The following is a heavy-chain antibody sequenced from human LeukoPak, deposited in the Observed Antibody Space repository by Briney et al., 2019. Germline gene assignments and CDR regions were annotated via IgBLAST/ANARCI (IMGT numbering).Heavy chain of an antibody. J-gene: IGHJ4*02. V-gene: IGHV4-59*08. CDR1: GGSITTYY. D-gene: IGHD1-20*01. CDR3: ASGAHNWNYVY. Sequence: SETLSLTCTVSGGSITTYYWSWIRQPPEKGLAWIGYIHYSGSTNYNPSLKSRVTISVDTSKNQFSLKLSSATAADTAVYYCASGAHNWNYVYWGQGTLVTVSS. CDR2: IHYSGST.